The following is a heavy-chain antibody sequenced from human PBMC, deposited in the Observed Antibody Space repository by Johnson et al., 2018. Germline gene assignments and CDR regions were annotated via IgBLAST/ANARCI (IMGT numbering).Heavy chain of an antibody. V-gene: IGHV3-7*01. Sequence: VQLVESGGGLVQPGGSRRLACAASGFTFSSNWMSWVRQAPGVGLAWVANIKQDGREKYYVDSVTGRFTISRDNAKNSLNLQMNRLRAEDTAVYYCAREYGDYWGFRYYYMDVWGKGTTVTVSS. D-gene: IGHD4-17*01. CDR3: AREYGDYWGFRYYYMDV. J-gene: IGHJ6*03. CDR1: GFTFSSNW. CDR2: IKQDGREK.